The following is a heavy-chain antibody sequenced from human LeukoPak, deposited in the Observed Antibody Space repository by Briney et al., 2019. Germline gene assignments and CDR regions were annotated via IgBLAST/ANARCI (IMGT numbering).Heavy chain of an antibody. CDR2: INHSGST. Sequence: SETLSLTCAVYGGSFSGYYWSWIRQPPGKGLEWIGEINHSGSTNYNPSLKSRVTISVDTSKNQFSLKLSSVTAANTAVYYCASIEGAAAAGSWFDPWGQGTLVTVSS. CDR3: ASIEGAAAAGSWFDP. V-gene: IGHV4-34*01. D-gene: IGHD2-2*01. J-gene: IGHJ5*02. CDR1: GGSFSGYY.